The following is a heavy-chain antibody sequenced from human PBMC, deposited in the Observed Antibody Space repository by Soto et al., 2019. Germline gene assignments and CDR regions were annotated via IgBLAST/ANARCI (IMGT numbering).Heavy chain of an antibody. CDR3: ARVPDR. D-gene: IGHD2-2*01. CDR1: GGSIRSGGYS. V-gene: IGHV4-30-2*01. Sequence: QLPLQESGSGLVKPSQTLSLTCAVYGGSIRSGGYSCSWIRQPPGQGLEWIGYIYHSGSTYYNPSLKSRVTISVDRSKNQFSLKLSSVTAADTAVYYCARVPDRWGQGTLVNVSS. CDR2: IYHSGST. J-gene: IGHJ5*02.